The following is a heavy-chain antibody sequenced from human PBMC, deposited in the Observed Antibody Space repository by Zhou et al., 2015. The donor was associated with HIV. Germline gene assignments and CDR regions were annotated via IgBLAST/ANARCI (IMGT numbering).Heavy chain of an antibody. V-gene: IGHV3-23*04. Sequence: EAQLVESGGGLVQPGGSVRLSCTASGFSFSSHPMNWVRHVPGKGLEWVSSISGTTTNTFYADSVKGRFTVSRDDSKSTLYLQMSSLRADDTALYYCAKWTSAYEDWGQGTLVTVSS. D-gene: IGHD3-22*01. CDR1: GFSFSSHP. J-gene: IGHJ4*02. CDR3: AKWTSAYED. CDR2: ISGTTTNT.